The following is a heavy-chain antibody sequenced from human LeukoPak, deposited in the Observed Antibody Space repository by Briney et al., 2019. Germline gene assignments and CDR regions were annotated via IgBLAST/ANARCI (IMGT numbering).Heavy chain of an antibody. CDR1: GYTFTHNY. V-gene: IGHV1-2*02. CDR3: SRAREYSSNWNYYYYMDD. J-gene: IGHJ6*03. D-gene: IGHD6-13*01. Sequence: ASVKVSCKASGYTFTHNYMHWVRQAPGQGLEWMGWINPNTGDTKYAQKFQGRVTMTRDTSISTAYMDLSRLRSDDTAVYYCSRAREYSSNWNYYYYMDDWGKGTTVTVSS. CDR2: INPNTGDT.